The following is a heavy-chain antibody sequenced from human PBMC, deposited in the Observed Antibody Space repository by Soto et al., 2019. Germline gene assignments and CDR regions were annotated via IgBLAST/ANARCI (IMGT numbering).Heavy chain of an antibody. Sequence: QVQLQESGPGLVKPSETLSLTCTVSGGSISSYYWSWIRQPPGKGLEWIGYIYYSGSTNYNPSLKSRVTISVDTSKNQFSLKLSSVTAADTAVYYCASHTYYDFWSGQNNWFDPWGQGTLVTVSS. V-gene: IGHV4-59*01. D-gene: IGHD3-3*01. CDR3: ASHTYYDFWSGQNNWFDP. CDR1: GGSISSYY. J-gene: IGHJ5*02. CDR2: IYYSGST.